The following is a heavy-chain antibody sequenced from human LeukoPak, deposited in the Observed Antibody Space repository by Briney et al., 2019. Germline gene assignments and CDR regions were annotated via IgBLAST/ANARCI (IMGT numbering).Heavy chain of an antibody. CDR2: ISYDGSNK. Sequence: GGSLRLSCAASGFTFSSYGMHWVRQAPGKGLEWVAVISYDGSNKYYADSVKGRFTISRDNSKNTLYLQMNSLRAEDTAVYYCAGSADYYDSSGPGTGWFDPWGQGTLVTVSS. CDR3: AGSADYYDSSGPGTGWFDP. V-gene: IGHV3-30*03. D-gene: IGHD3-22*01. CDR1: GFTFSSYG. J-gene: IGHJ5*02.